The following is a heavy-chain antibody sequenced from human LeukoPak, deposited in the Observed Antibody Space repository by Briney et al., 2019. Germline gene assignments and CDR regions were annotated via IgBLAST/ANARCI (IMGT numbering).Heavy chain of an antibody. D-gene: IGHD3-10*01. CDR1: VDTFSIYA. V-gene: IGHV1-69*06. CDR2: IIPIFDTA. CDR3: ARDGFGEIEPSHYYYGMDV. J-gene: IGHJ6*04. Sequence: GASVKLSCEASVDTFSIYAISWVPQAPGQGLEWVGGIIPIFDTANYTQKFQARVTITADKSTSTAYMELSSLRSEDTAVYYCARDGFGEIEPSHYYYGMDVWGKGTTLTVSS.